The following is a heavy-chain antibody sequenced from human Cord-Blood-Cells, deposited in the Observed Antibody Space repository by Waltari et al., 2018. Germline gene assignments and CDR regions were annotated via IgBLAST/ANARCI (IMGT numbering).Heavy chain of an antibody. V-gene: IGHV3-11*01. CDR3: ARDARSSYYFDY. D-gene: IGHD6-6*01. Sequence: VQLVESGGGLVKPGGSLSLSCSAIGFTFSDYYITWIRQAPGKGLEWVSYISSSGSTIYYADSVKGRFTISRDNAKNSLYLQMNSLRAEDTAVYYCARDARSSYYFDYWGQGTLVTVSS. J-gene: IGHJ4*02. CDR1: GFTFSDYY. CDR2: ISSSGSTI.